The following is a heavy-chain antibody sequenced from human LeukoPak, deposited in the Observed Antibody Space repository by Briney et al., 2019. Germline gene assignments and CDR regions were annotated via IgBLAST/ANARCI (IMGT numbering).Heavy chain of an antibody. Sequence: PGRSLRLSCTASEFTFSSFAMYWVRQAPGKGLEWVAFIRYDGSNKYYADSVKGRFTISRDNSKNTLYLQMNSLRAEDTAVYYCAKDCGGDCYPHYYYYYMDVWGKGTTVTISS. V-gene: IGHV3-30*02. J-gene: IGHJ6*03. CDR3: AKDCGGDCYPHYYYYYMDV. D-gene: IGHD2-21*02. CDR1: EFTFSSFA. CDR2: IRYDGSNK.